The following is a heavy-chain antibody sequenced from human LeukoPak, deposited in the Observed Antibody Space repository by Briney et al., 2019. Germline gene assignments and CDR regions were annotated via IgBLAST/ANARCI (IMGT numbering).Heavy chain of an antibody. CDR1: GGSVSSSRYY. D-gene: IGHD3-10*01. CDR3: ARVAPPVIWVRGDLNWFDP. J-gene: IGHJ5*02. V-gene: IGHV4-39*07. Sequence: PSETLSLTCSVSGGSVSSSRYYWGWFRLPPGRGLEWIGSIHYSGGTYYNPSLKSRVTISVDTSKNQFSLKLSSVTAADTAVYYCARVAPPVIWVRGDLNWFDPWGQGTLVTVSS. CDR2: IHYSGGT.